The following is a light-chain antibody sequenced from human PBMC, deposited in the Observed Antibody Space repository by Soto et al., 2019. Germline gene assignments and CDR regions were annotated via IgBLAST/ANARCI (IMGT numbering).Light chain of an antibody. CDR1: QSLNSW. CDR2: KAS. Sequence: DIQMTQSPTTLTASVGDRVTITCRASQSLNSWLAWYQQKPGKAPKLLIHKASSLGSGVPSRFSGSGSGTEFTLTISSLQPDDFATYYCQQYNTYPLTFRGGTKVEIK. CDR3: QQYNTYPLT. V-gene: IGKV1-5*03. J-gene: IGKJ4*01.